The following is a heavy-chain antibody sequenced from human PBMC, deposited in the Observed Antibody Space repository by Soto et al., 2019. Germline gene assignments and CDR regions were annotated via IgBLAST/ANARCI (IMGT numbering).Heavy chain of an antibody. D-gene: IGHD5-18*01. CDR2: IYYTGST. V-gene: IGHV4-59*11. J-gene: IGHJ4*02. Sequence: PSETLSLTCTVSGGSLNNRYWSWIRQPPGKGLEWIGYIYYTGSTNYNPSLKSRVTISVDTSKNQFSLKLSSVTAADTAVYYCARGGSSGYSDGWGQGTLVTVSS. CDR1: GGSLNNRY. CDR3: ARGGSSGYSDG.